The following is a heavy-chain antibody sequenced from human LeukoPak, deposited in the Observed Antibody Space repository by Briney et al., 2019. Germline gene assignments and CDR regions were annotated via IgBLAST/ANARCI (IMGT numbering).Heavy chain of an antibody. CDR2: IRYDGSNK. CDR1: GFTFSSYG. D-gene: IGHD3-22*01. CDR3: ARGNTYYYDSSGYSG. J-gene: IGHJ4*02. Sequence: GGSLRLSCAASGFTFSSYGMHWVRQAPGKGLEWVAFIRYDGSNKYYADSVKGRFTISRDNSKNTLYLQMNSLRAEDTAVYYCARGNTYYYDSSGYSGWGQGTLVTVSS. V-gene: IGHV3-30*02.